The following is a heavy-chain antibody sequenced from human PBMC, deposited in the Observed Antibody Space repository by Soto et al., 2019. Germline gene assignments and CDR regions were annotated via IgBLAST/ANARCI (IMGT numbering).Heavy chain of an antibody. D-gene: IGHD3-22*01. J-gene: IGHJ3*02. V-gene: IGHV3-21*01. CDR2: LSSSSSYI. Sequence: LSSSSSYIYSADSGKGRFNISRDNAKNSLYLRMNSLRAEHTAVYYFARGYYDSSRPIDAFDIWGQGTMVTVSS. CDR3: ARGYYDSSRPIDAFDI.